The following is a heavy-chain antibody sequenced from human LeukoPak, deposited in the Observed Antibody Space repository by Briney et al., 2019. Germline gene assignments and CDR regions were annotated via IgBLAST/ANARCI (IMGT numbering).Heavy chain of an antibody. CDR3: AKMGNWGSYYFDY. D-gene: IGHD3-16*01. CDR1: GFTFSNFA. CDR2: LSGSGVST. V-gene: IGHV3-23*01. J-gene: IGHJ4*02. Sequence: GGSLRLSCAASGFTFSNFAMSWVRQAPGKGLEWVSTLSGSGVSTYYADSVKGRFTISRDNSKNTVYLQMISLRAEDTAVYFCAKMGNWGSYYFDYWGQGTLVTVSS.